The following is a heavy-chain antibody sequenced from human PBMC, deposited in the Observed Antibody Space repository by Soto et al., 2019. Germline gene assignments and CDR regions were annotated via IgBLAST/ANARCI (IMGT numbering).Heavy chain of an antibody. D-gene: IGHD1-26*01. J-gene: IGHJ4*02. V-gene: IGHV4-4*02. CDR1: GGSISSSNW. CDR2: IYHSGST. CDR3: ARAGRELGTFDY. Sequence: SETLSLTCAVSGGSISSSNWCSWVRQPPGKGLEWIGEIYHSGSTNYNPSLKSRVTISVDKSKNQFSLKLSSVTAADTAVYYCARAGRELGTFDYWGQGTLVTVSS.